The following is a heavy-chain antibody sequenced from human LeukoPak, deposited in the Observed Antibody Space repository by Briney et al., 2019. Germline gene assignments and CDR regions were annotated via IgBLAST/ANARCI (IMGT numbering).Heavy chain of an antibody. CDR3: ARARLELRYAFDI. V-gene: IGHV4-59*01. D-gene: IGHD1-1*01. J-gene: IGHJ3*02. Sequence: LETLSLTCTVSGGSISSYHWSWIRQPPGKGLEWIGYIYFSGRTNYNPSLKSRVTISVDTSKKQFSLKLSSVAAADTAVYYCARARLELRYAFDIWGQGTMVTVSS. CDR2: IYFSGRT. CDR1: GGSISSYH.